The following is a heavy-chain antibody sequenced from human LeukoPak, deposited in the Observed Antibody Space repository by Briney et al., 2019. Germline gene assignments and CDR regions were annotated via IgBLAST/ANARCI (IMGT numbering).Heavy chain of an antibody. Sequence: PGGSLRLSCAASGFTFSSYSMNWVRQAPGKGLEWVSYISSSSSTIYYADSVKGRFTISRDNAKNSLYLQMNSLRAEGTAVYYCARGTHSSGWSGGAFDIWGQGTMVTVSS. CDR3: ARGTHSSGWSGGAFDI. V-gene: IGHV3-48*01. CDR2: ISSSSSTI. CDR1: GFTFSSYS. D-gene: IGHD6-19*01. J-gene: IGHJ3*02.